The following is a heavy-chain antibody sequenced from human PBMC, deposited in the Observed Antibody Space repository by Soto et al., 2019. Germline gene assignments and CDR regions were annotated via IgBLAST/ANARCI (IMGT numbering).Heavy chain of an antibody. CDR2: ISGSGGST. J-gene: IGHJ4*02. Sequence: EVQLLESGGGLVPPGGSLRLSCAASGFTFISYAMSWVRQAPGKGLEWVSAISGSGGSTYYADSVKGRFTISRDNSKNTIYLQMNSLRAEDTAVYYGAKEVSNGDYDIFVSWGQGTLVTVSS. CDR3: AKEVSNGDYDIFVS. CDR1: GFTFISYA. D-gene: IGHD3-9*01. V-gene: IGHV3-23*01.